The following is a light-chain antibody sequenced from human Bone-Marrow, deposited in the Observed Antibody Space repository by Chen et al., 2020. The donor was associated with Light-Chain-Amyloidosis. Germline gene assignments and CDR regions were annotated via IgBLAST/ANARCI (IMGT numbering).Light chain of an antibody. J-gene: IGLJ2*01. V-gene: IGLV3-25*03. CDR2: RDT. CDR1: DLPTKY. CDR3: QTEDSSGTYEGI. Sequence: SYELTQPPSVSVSPGQTARITCSGDDLPTKYAYWYQQKPGQAPVLVIHRDTERPSGISERFSGSSSGTTATLRISGDQAEDEADYHCQTEDSSGTYEGIFGGGTKLTVL.